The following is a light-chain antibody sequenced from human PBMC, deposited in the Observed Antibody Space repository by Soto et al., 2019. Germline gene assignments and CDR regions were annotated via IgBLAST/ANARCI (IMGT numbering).Light chain of an antibody. CDR3: SSRRGSSTLV. CDR2: DVS. V-gene: IGLV2-14*01. J-gene: IGLJ3*02. Sequence: QSALTQPASVSGSPGQSITISCTGTSSDIGSHTSVSWYQQHPGKAPKLMIFDVSNRPSGVSSRFSGSKSGNTASLTISGLQAEDEADYYCSSRRGSSTLVFGEGTKVTVL. CDR1: SSDIGSHTS.